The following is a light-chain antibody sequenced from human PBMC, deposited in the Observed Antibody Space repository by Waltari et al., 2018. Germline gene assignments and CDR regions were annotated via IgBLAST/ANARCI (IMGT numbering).Light chain of an antibody. CDR2: DVT. J-gene: IGLJ3*02. CDR3: CSYGGSSWV. V-gene: IGLV2-11*01. Sequence: QSALTQPRSVSGSPGQSVTISCTGTSSDVGGYNHVSWYQHLPGKAPKLIIYDVTKWPSGVPDRFSGSKSGNTASLTISGLLGEDEADYYCCSYGGSSWVFGGGTKLTVL. CDR1: SSDVGGYNH.